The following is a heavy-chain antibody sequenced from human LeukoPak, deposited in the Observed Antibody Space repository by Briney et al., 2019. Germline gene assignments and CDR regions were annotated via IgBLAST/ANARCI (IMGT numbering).Heavy chain of an antibody. CDR2: IYPGNSYT. CDR1: GYSFSTYW. V-gene: IGHV5-51*01. D-gene: IGHD3-16*01. Sequence: GESLKISCKTSGYSFSTYWLGWVRQMPGKGLEWMGIIYPGNSYTQKSQSFQGQVTISVDKSISTAYLQWSSLEASDSAMCYCARAGIGGNANSADYWGQGTLVTVSS. CDR3: ARAGIGGNANSADY. J-gene: IGHJ4*02.